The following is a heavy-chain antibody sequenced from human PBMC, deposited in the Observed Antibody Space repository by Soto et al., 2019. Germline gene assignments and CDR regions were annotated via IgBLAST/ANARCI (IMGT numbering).Heavy chain of an antibody. V-gene: IGHV6-1*01. CDR1: GDSVSSKSAS. Sequence: SQTPSLTCAISGDSVSSKSASWNLIRQSPSRGLEWLGRTYYRSKWYNEYAVSVKSRIIINPDTSKNQFSLQLNSVTPEDTAVYYCARSGNEGAVDYWGQGTLVTVSS. CDR2: TYYRSKWYN. J-gene: IGHJ4*02. CDR3: ARSGNEGAVDY. D-gene: IGHD1-26*01.